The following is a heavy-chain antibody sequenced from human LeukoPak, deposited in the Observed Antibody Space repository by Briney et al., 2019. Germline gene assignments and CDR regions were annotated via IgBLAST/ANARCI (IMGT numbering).Heavy chain of an antibody. J-gene: IGHJ4*02. CDR2: IYYSGST. V-gene: IGHV4-59*01. CDR1: GGSISNYY. Sequence: SETLSLTCTISGGSISNYYWSWLRQPPGKGLEWIGYIYYSGSTNYNPFLKSRVTISVDTSKNQFSLKLSSVTAEDTAVYYCARDRPHYGGHGGIDYWGQGTLVTVSS. CDR3: ARDRPHYGGHGGIDY. D-gene: IGHD4-23*01.